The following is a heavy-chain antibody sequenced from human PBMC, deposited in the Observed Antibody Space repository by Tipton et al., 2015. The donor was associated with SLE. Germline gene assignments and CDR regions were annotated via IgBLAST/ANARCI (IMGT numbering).Heavy chain of an antibody. CDR1: GGSFSGYY. Sequence: TLSLTCAVYGGSFSGYYWSWIRQPPGKGLEWIGYVYYSGTTNYNPSLKSRVTISVDTSKNQFSLKLSSVTAADTAVYYCARDSGGGYGWFDPWGQGTLVTVSS. CDR2: VYYSGTT. CDR3: ARDSGGGYGWFDP. V-gene: IGHV4-59*01. D-gene: IGHD3-16*01. J-gene: IGHJ5*02.